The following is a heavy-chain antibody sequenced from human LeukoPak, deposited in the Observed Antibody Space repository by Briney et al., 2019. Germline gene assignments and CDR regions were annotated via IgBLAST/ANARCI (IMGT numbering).Heavy chain of an antibody. D-gene: IGHD1-26*01. J-gene: IGHJ6*02. Sequence: PSETLSLTCTVSGGSISSGGYYWSWIRQHPGKGLEWIGYIYYSGSTYYNPSLKSRVTISVDTSKNQFSLKLSSVTAADTAVYYCARTQLLGYAMDVWGQGTTVTVSS. CDR2: IYYSGST. CDR3: ARTQLLGYAMDV. V-gene: IGHV4-31*03. CDR1: GGSISSGGYY.